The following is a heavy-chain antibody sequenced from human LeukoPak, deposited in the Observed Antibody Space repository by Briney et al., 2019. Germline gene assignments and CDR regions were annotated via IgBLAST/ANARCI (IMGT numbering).Heavy chain of an antibody. V-gene: IGHV3-23*01. CDR1: GFTFVSYA. Sequence: PGGSLRLSCAGSGFTFVSYAMSWVRQAPGKGLEWVSAISGSGDDTYYADPVKGRFTISSDNSKNTLFLQMNSLRAEDTAVYYCAKMRSYYYYMDVWGKGTTVAVSS. J-gene: IGHJ6*03. CDR3: AKMRSYYYYMDV. CDR2: ISGSGDDT.